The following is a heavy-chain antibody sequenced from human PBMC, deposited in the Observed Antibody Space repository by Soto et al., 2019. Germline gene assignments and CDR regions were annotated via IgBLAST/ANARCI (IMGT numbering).Heavy chain of an antibody. CDR3: ARDGDRSQLGWFDP. D-gene: IGHD6-6*01. Sequence: QVQLVQSGAEVKKPGSSVKVSCKASGGTFSSYAISWVRQAPGQGLEWMGGIIPIFGTANYAQKFQGRVTXXAXEXXSTADRELSSLRSEDTAVYYCARDGDRSQLGWFDPWGQGTLVTVSS. V-gene: IGHV1-69*12. CDR1: GGTFSSYA. J-gene: IGHJ5*02. CDR2: IIPIFGTA.